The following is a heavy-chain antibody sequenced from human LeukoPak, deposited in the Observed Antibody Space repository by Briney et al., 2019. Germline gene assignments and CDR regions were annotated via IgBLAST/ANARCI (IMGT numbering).Heavy chain of an antibody. D-gene: IGHD6-13*01. CDR2: ISSSSSYI. Sequence: GGSLRLSCAASGFTFSSYGMHWVRQAPGKGLEWVSSISSSSSYIYYADSVKGRFTISRDNAKNSLYLQMNSLRAEDTAVYYCARDRMVVAAAGLNWFDPWGQGALVTVSS. CDR3: ARDRMVVAAAGLNWFDP. CDR1: GFTFSSYG. J-gene: IGHJ5*02. V-gene: IGHV3-21*01.